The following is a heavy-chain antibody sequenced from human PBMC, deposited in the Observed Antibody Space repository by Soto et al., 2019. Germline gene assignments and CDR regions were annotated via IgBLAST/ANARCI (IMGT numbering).Heavy chain of an antibody. CDR2: ISCDGSNK. J-gene: IGHJ4*02. V-gene: IGHV3-30*18. Sequence: QVQLVESGGGVVQPGGSLRLSCAASGFTFSSYGMNWVRQAPGKGLEWVAVISCDGSNKYYADSVKGRFTISRDNSKNPLKMQMNSQRAEETALYRCAKDKPCEQRTPFDDWGKGTPVTVSS. CDR1: GFTFSSYG. CDR3: AKDKPCEQRTPFDD.